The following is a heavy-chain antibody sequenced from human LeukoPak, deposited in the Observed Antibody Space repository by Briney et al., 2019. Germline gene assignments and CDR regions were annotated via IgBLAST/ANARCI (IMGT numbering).Heavy chain of an antibody. Sequence: GRSLRLSCAASGFTFSSYGMHWVRQAPGKGLEWVAVISYDGSNKYYADSVKGRFTISRDNSKNTLYLQMNSLRAEDTAVYYCARDSGYGFDYWGQGTLDTVSS. V-gene: IGHV3-30*03. CDR1: GFTFSSYG. CDR2: ISYDGSNK. D-gene: IGHD5-12*01. J-gene: IGHJ4*02. CDR3: ARDSGYGFDY.